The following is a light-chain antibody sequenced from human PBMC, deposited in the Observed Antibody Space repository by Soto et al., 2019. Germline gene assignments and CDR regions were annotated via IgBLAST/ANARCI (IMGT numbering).Light chain of an antibody. CDR3: QQYGNSPRT. V-gene: IGKV3-20*01. J-gene: IGKJ1*01. CDR1: QSVSSNS. CDR2: GAS. Sequence: EIVLTQSPGTLSLSPGEGATLSCRASQSVSSNSLAWYQQKPGQAPSLLIFGASSRATGIPDRFSGSGSGTDFTLTIARLEPGDFAVYYCQQYGNSPRTFGQGTKVEIK.